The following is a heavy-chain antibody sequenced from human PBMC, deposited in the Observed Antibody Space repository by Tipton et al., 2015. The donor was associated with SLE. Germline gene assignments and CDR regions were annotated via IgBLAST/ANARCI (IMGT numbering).Heavy chain of an antibody. CDR1: GGSFSGYY. J-gene: IGHJ6*03. D-gene: IGHD6-19*01. V-gene: IGHV4-34*01. CDR3: ARGRGYSSGWYYYYYYMDV. Sequence: TLSLTCAVYGGSFSGYYWSWIRQPPGKGLEWIGSIYYSGSTNYNPSLKSRVTISVDTSKNQFSLKLSSVTAADTAVYYCARGRGYSSGWYYYYYYMDVWGKGTTVTVSS. CDR2: IYYSGST.